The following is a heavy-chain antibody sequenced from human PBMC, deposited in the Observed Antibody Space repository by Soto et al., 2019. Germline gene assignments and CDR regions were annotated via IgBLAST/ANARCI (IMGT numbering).Heavy chain of an antibody. Sequence: LGESLNISCKGSGYSFTSYLISWVRQMPGKGLEWMGRIDPSDSYTNYSPSFQGHVTISADKSISTAYLQWSSLKASDTAMYYWARAQTYYYGSGSYLASWGQGTTVTVSS. CDR1: GYSFTSYL. CDR3: ARAQTYYYGSGSYLAS. V-gene: IGHV5-10-1*01. D-gene: IGHD3-10*01. CDR2: IDPSDSYT. J-gene: IGHJ6*01.